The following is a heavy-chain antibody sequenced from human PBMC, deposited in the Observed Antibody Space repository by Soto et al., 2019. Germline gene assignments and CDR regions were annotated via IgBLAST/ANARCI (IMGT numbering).Heavy chain of an antibody. Sequence: GESLKISCKGSGYSFSKYWIAWVRQMPGQGLEWMGIIYPGDSDTTYNPSVQGHVTISVDESINTAYLQWASLEASDTAMYYCARQKLWMATINNDAFDIWGQGTMVTVSS. J-gene: IGHJ3*02. V-gene: IGHV5-51*01. CDR1: GYSFSKYW. CDR2: IYPGDSDT. CDR3: ARQKLWMATINNDAFDI. D-gene: IGHD2-21*01.